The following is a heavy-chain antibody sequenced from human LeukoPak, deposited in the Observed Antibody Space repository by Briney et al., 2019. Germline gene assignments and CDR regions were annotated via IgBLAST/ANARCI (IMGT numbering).Heavy chain of an antibody. D-gene: IGHD3-3*02. V-gene: IGHV1-18*01. J-gene: IGHJ4*02. Sequence: GASVKVSCKTSGYTFSSYGISWVRQAPGQGLEWMGWISGYNGNTNYEQKFRGRVTMTTDTSTSTAYMELRSLRSDDTAVYYCARDGIGDHFWSLFDYWGQGTLVTVSS. CDR3: ARDGIGDHFWSLFDY. CDR1: GYTFSSYG. CDR2: ISGYNGNT.